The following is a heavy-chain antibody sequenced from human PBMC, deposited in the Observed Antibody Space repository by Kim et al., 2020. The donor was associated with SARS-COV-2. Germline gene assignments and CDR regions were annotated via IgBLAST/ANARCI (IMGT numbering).Heavy chain of an antibody. V-gene: IGHV3-74*01. J-gene: IGHJ4*02. CDR1: GFTFSGHW. CDR2: IGGDVSDT. Sequence: GGSLRLSCAASGFTFSGHWMHWVRQAPGKGLVWVSRIGGDVSDTTYADSVKGRFTISRDKAKNTMYLQMISLTVEDTAVYYCTRDGPGPVDFDYWGQGTL. D-gene: IGHD5-12*01. CDR3: TRDGPGPVDFDY.